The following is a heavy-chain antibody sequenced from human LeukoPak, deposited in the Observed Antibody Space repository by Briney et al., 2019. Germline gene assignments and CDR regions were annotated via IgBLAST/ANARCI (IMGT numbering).Heavy chain of an antibody. CDR3: ARPRTTSSSPNAFDI. CDR2: ISAYNGNT. J-gene: IGHJ3*02. D-gene: IGHD6-6*01. Sequence: ASVKVSCKASGYTFTSYGISWVQQAPGQGLEWMGWISAYNGNTNYAQKLQGRVTMTTDTSTSTAYMELRSLRSDDTAVYYCARPRTTSSSPNAFDIWGQGTMVTVSS. V-gene: IGHV1-18*01. CDR1: GYTFTSYG.